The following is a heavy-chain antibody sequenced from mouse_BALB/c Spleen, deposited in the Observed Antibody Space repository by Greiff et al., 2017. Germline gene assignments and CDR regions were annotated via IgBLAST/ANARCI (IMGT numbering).Heavy chain of an antibody. J-gene: IGHJ4*01. Sequence: VQRVESGAELVRPGSSVKISCKASGYAFSSYWMNWVKQRPEQGLEWIGRIDPYDSETHYNQKFKDKAILTVDKSSSTAYMQLSSLTSEDSAVYYCARKGNYHYAMDYWGQGTSVTVSS. CDR2: IDPYDSET. CDR3: ARKGNYHYAMDY. D-gene: IGHD2-1*01. V-gene: IGHV1-52*01. CDR1: GYAFSSYW.